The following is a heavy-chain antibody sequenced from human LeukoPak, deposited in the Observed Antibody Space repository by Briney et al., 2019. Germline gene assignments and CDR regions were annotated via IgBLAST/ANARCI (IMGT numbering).Heavy chain of an antibody. Sequence: PGGSLRLSCAASGFPFSSHEMNWVRQAPGKGLEWVAYISSTGRTIYYADSVKGRFTVSRDNDKNSVYLQMNSLRAEDTAIYYCVRVMKAEVGSGSNWFGPWGQGTLVAVSS. D-gene: IGHD2-15*01. CDR1: GFPFSSHE. CDR3: VRVMKAEVGSGSNWFGP. V-gene: IGHV3-48*03. J-gene: IGHJ5*02. CDR2: ISSTGRTI.